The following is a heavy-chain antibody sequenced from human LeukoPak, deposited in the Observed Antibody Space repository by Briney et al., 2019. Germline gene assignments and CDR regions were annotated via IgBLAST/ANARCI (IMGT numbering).Heavy chain of an antibody. Sequence: GGTLRLSCAASGFTFSSYGMSWVRQAPGKGLEWVSAISGSGGSTYYPDSVKGRFTISRDNSKNTLYLQMNSLRAEDTAVYYCAPPPYYYDSSGSHDYWGQGTLVTVSS. CDR3: APPPYYYDSSGSHDY. CDR1: GFTFSSYG. V-gene: IGHV3-23*01. CDR2: ISGSGGST. D-gene: IGHD3-22*01. J-gene: IGHJ4*02.